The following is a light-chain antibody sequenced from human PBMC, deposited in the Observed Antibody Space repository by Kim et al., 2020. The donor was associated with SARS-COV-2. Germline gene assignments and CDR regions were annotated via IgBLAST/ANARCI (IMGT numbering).Light chain of an antibody. Sequence: IQMTQSPSSLSASIGDRVTITCRTSQNIRTYLNWYQQRPGKAPKLLIYASSSLQSEVPSRFSGSGSGADFTLTIAGLQADDFATYHCQQTYSNPHTFGGGTKVDIK. CDR1: QNIRTY. J-gene: IGKJ4*01. CDR2: ASS. CDR3: QQTYSNPHT. V-gene: IGKV1-39*01.